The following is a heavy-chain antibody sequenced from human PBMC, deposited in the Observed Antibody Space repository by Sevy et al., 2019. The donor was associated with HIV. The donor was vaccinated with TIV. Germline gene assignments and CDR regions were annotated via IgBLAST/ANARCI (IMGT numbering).Heavy chain of an antibody. D-gene: IGHD5-18*01. Sequence: GGSLRLSCAASGFTFDDYAMNRVRQAPGKSLEWVEGISWNSGSIGYADSVKGRFTISRDNAKNSLYLQMNSLRAQDTASYYCAKGYSYDFQNYIDYWGQGTLVTVSS. CDR3: AKGYSYDFQNYIDY. CDR2: ISWNSGSI. J-gene: IGHJ4*02. CDR1: GFTFDDYA. V-gene: IGHV3-9*01.